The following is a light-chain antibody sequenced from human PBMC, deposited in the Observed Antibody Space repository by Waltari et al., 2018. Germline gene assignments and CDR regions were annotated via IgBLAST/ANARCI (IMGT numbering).Light chain of an antibody. CDR2: EVT. CDR1: SSDVATYDL. V-gene: IGLV2-23*02. CDR3: SSYAGHNTWI. J-gene: IGLJ2*01. Sequence: QSALTQPASVSGSPGQSITISCTGTSSDVATYDLVSWFQQHPGKAPKLINYEVTKRPSGISDRFSGFKSGNTASLTISGLRAEDDTDYYCSSYAGHNTWIFGGGTKLTVL.